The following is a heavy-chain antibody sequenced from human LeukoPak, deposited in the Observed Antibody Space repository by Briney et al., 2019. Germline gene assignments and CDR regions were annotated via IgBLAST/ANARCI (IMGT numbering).Heavy chain of an antibody. Sequence: PSETLSLTCTVSGGSISSYYWSWIRQPAGKGLEWIGRIYTSGSTNYNPSLKSRVTMSADTSKNQFSLKLSSVTAADTAVYYCAREYHPYYYYYMDVWGKGTTVTVSS. J-gene: IGHJ6*03. D-gene: IGHD1-14*01. CDR3: AREYHPYYYYYMDV. CDR2: IYTSGST. CDR1: GGSISSYY. V-gene: IGHV4-4*07.